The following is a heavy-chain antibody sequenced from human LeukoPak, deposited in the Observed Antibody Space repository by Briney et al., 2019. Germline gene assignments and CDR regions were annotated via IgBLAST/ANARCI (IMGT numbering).Heavy chain of an antibody. J-gene: IGHJ4*02. V-gene: IGHV3-43*02. CDR2: ISGDGGST. Sequence: GGSLRLSCAASGFTFDDYAMHWVRQAPGKGLEWVSLISGDGGSTYYADSVKGRFSISRDNSKNSLYLQMNSLRTEDTALYYCASGYCSGGSCYPGSLSLAYWGQGTLVTVSS. D-gene: IGHD2-15*01. CDR1: GFTFDDYA. CDR3: ASGYCSGGSCYPGSLSLAY.